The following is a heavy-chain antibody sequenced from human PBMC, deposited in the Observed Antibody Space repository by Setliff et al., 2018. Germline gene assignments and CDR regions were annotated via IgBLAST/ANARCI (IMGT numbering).Heavy chain of an antibody. Sequence: PSETLSLTCTVSGYSISSGYIWGWIRQPPGKGLEWVGNIGHTGSINYNPSLKSRLTISRDTSKNQVSLKLNSVTATDTAVYYCARGYYDILTGYYIGYWGQGTLVTVSS. CDR1: GYSISSGYI. J-gene: IGHJ4*02. CDR2: IGHTGSI. D-gene: IGHD3-9*01. V-gene: IGHV4-38-2*02. CDR3: ARGYYDILTGYYIGY.